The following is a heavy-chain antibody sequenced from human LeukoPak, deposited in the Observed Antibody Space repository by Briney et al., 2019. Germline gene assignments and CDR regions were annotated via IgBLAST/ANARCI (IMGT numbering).Heavy chain of an antibody. V-gene: IGHV4-39*01. D-gene: IGHD5-18*01. Sequence: SETLSLTCTVSGGSISSSSYYWGWIRQPPGKGLEWIGSTYYSGSTYYNPSLKSRVTIFVDTSKNQFSLKLSSVTAADTAVYYCARRPSHPWIQLWLPFDYWGQGTLVTVSS. J-gene: IGHJ4*02. CDR2: TYYSGST. CDR1: GGSISSSSYY. CDR3: ARRPSHPWIQLWLPFDY.